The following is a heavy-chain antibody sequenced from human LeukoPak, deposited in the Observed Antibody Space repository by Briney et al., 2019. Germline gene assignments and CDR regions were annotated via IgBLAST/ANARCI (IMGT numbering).Heavy chain of an antibody. CDR3: VRAYNENSHGYGY. D-gene: IGHD5-18*01. J-gene: IGHJ4*02. CDR1: GFSFRSYN. CDR2: IRASGIIM. Sequence: GGSLRLSCAASGFSFRSYNMNWVRQAPGKGLEWVAYIRASGIIMYYADSVKGRFTISRDNAKNSLYLQMNSLRTEDTGVYYCVRAYNENSHGYGYWGQGTLVTVSS. V-gene: IGHV3-48*01.